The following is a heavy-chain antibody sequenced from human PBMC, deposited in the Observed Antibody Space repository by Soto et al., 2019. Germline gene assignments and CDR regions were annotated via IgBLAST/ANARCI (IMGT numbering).Heavy chain of an antibody. D-gene: IGHD1-7*01. Sequence: SGGSLIRSCAASGFSFSSYCRSWVRQAPGKGLEGVADINRGGRDKYYADSVKGRFTISRDNAKNSLDLQMNSLRTEDTAVYYCAKGNFPGHWGQGTLVTVSS. CDR1: GFSFSSYC. CDR2: INRGGRDK. CDR3: AKGNFPGH. V-gene: IGHV3-7*03. J-gene: IGHJ4*02.